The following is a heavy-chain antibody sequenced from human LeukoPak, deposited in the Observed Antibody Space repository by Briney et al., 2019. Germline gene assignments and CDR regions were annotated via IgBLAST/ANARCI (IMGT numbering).Heavy chain of an antibody. Sequence: TSETLSLTCTVSGGSISSNYWSWIRQPPGKGLERIGNIYYSGNINYNPSLKSRVTISVDTSKNQFSLKLSSVTAADTAVYYCARRELLWFGESRNAFDIWGQGTMVTVSS. D-gene: IGHD3-10*01. CDR1: GGSISSNY. V-gene: IGHV4-59*12. J-gene: IGHJ3*02. CDR2: IYYSGNI. CDR3: ARRELLWFGESRNAFDI.